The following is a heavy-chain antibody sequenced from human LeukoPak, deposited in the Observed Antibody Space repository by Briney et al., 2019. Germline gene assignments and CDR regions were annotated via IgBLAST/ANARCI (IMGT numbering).Heavy chain of an antibody. CDR2: INPGDSYI. J-gene: IGHJ4*02. V-gene: IGHV5-51*01. CDR3: ARHSSYCSATSCFPKE. D-gene: IGHD2-15*01. Sequence: HGESLKISCKGSGYSFSSYWIGWVRQMPGKGLEWMGIINPGDSYIRYGPSFQGQITISVDKSIKTAYLQWGSLKASDTAMYYCARHSSYCSATSCFPKEWGQGTLVTVSS. CDR1: GYSFSSYW.